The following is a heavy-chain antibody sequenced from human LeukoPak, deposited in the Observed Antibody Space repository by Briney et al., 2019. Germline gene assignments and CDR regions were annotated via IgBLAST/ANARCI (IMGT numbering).Heavy chain of an antibody. V-gene: IGHV6-1*01. CDR2: TYYRSKWYN. CDR1: GDSVSSNSAA. Sequence: SQTLLLTCAISGDSVSSNSAAWNWIRQSPSRGLEWLGRTYYRSKWYNDYAVSVKSRITINPDTSKNQFSLQLNSVTPEDTAVYYCARAGIGGYGATSSFDYWGQGTLVTVSS. CDR3: ARAGIGGYGATSSFDY. J-gene: IGHJ4*02. D-gene: IGHD4/OR15-4a*01.